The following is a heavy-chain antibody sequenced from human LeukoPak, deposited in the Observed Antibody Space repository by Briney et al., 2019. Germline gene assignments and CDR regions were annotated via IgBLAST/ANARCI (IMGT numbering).Heavy chain of an antibody. J-gene: IGHJ3*02. V-gene: IGHV1-46*01. CDR1: GYTFTNYY. CDR3: ARDQWDGPWADNGDAFDI. D-gene: IGHD2-8*01. CDR2: TNPSGGST. Sequence: GASVKVSCKASGYTFTNYYMHWVRQAPGQGLEWMGITNPSGGSTSYPQKFQGRVTMTRDTSTSTVYMELSSLRSEDTAVYYCARDQWDGPWADNGDAFDIWGQGTMVTVSS.